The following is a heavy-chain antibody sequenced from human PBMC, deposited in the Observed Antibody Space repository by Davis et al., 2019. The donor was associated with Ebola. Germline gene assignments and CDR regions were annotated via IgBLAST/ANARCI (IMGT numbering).Heavy chain of an antibody. CDR2: IYYSGST. J-gene: IGHJ6*02. CDR1: GGSISSYY. D-gene: IGHD6-6*01. V-gene: IGHV4-59*12. Sequence: SETLSLTCTVSGGSISSYYWSWIRQPPGKGLEWIGYIYYSGSTNYNPSLKSRVTISVDTSKNQFSLKLSSVTAADTAVYYCARCSSVGRYYYYYGMDVWGQGTAVTVSS. CDR3: ARCSSVGRYYYYYGMDV.